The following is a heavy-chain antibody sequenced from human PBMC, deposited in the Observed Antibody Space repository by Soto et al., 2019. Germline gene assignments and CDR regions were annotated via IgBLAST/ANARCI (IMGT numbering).Heavy chain of an antibody. D-gene: IGHD2-2*01. CDR2: INHSGST. CDR3: ARGPRYCSSTSCYRWRNNWFDP. J-gene: IGHJ5*02. Sequence: SETLSLTCAVYGGSFSGYYWSWIRQPPGKGLEWIGEINHSGSTNYNPSLKSRVTISVDTSKNQFSLKLSSVTAADTAVYYCARGPRYCSSTSCYRWRNNWFDPWGQGTLVTVSS. CDR1: GGSFSGYY. V-gene: IGHV4-34*01.